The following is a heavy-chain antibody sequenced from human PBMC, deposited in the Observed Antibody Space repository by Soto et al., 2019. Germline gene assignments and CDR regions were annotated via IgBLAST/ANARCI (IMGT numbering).Heavy chain of an antibody. D-gene: IGHD1-1*01. CDR1: GFTFSSYS. Sequence: PGGSLRLSCAASGFTFSSYSMNWVRQAPGKGLEWVSYISSSSSTIYYADSVKGRFTISRDNAKNSLYLQMNSLRAEDTAVYYCARDATDPQLEEINFDYWGQGTLVTVSS. CDR3: ARDATDPQLEEINFDY. J-gene: IGHJ4*02. CDR2: ISSSSSTI. V-gene: IGHV3-48*01.